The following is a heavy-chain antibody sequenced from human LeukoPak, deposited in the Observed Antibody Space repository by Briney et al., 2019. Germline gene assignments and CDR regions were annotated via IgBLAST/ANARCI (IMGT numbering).Heavy chain of an antibody. V-gene: IGHV3-30*03. J-gene: IGHJ4*02. CDR3: APGCSSASCYGR. CDR2: ISFDGSNK. D-gene: IGHD2-2*01. Sequence: PGGSLRLSCAASGLSFSNYGIHWVRQAPGKGLEWVSMISFDGSNKNYADSVRGRFTISRDNSKNTAYLQMNSLRPEDTAVYYCAPGCSSASCYGRWGQGTLVTVSS. CDR1: GLSFSNYG.